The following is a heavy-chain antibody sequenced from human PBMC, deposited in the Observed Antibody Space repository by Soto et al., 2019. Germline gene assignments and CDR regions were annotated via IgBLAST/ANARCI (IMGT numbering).Heavy chain of an antibody. CDR3: AKLYCSGGNCNSWGLDY. V-gene: IGHV3-30*18. Sequence: QAQLVASGGGVVQPGRSLRLSCAASGFTFSSYGMHWVRQAPGKGLEWVAVISYDGINKYYADSVKGGLTISRDNSKNTLFLQKKSLRAEDTAVYYCAKLYCSGGNCNSWGLDYWGQGTLVTVSS. CDR1: GFTFSSYG. CDR2: ISYDGINK. J-gene: IGHJ4*02. D-gene: IGHD2-15*01.